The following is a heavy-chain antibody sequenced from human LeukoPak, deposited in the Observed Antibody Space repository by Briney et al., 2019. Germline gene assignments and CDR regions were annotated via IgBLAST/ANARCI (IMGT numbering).Heavy chain of an antibody. CDR1: GFTFSTYT. CDR2: ITSSSSYI. CDR3: ARGGYYDSSGYYSVPDY. Sequence: GGSLRLSCASSGFTFSTYTMNWVRQAPGKGLEWVSSITSSSSYIYYADSVKGRFTISRDNAKNSLYLQMNSLRAEDTAVYYCARGGYYDSSGYYSVPDYWGQGTLVTVSS. D-gene: IGHD3-22*01. V-gene: IGHV3-21*01. J-gene: IGHJ4*02.